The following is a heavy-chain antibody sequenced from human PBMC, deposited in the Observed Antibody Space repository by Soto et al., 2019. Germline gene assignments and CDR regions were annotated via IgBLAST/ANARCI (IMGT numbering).Heavy chain of an antibody. D-gene: IGHD3-3*01. J-gene: IGHJ6*03. V-gene: IGHV3-66*01. CDR2: IYSGGST. Sequence: GGSLRLSCAASGFTVSSNYMSWVRQAPGKGLEWVSVIYSGGSTYYADSVKGRFTISRDNSKNTLYLQMNSLRAEDTAVYYCARGIGLSHDFWSGTNYYYYMDVWGKGTTVTVSS. CDR3: ARGIGLSHDFWSGTNYYYYMDV. CDR1: GFTVSSNY.